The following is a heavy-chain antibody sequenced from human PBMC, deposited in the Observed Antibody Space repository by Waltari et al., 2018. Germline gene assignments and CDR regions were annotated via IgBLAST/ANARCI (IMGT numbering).Heavy chain of an antibody. CDR1: GFTVSSKY. CDR3: ARAPHGGFSYGLPFDY. J-gene: IGHJ4*02. D-gene: IGHD5-18*01. V-gene: IGHV3-53*01. CDR2: IHRGDST. Sequence: EVHLVESGGGLIQPGGSLRLSCAASGFTVSSKYMGWVRQGPGKGLEWVSVIHRGDSTYYADSVRGRFTISRDNSQNTLYLQMNSLRAEDTAVYYCARAPHGGFSYGLPFDYWGQGTLVTVSS.